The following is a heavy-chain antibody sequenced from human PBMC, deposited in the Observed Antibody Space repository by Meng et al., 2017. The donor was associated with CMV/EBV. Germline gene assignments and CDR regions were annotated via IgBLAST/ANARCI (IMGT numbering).Heavy chain of an antibody. CDR2: ISYDGSNK. D-gene: IGHD1-26*01. J-gene: IGHJ4*02. CDR1: GFTFSSYA. Sequence: QWEVRGCGRGWVQPGRSLRLSCAASGFTFSSYAMHWVRQAPGKGLEWVAVISYDGSNKYYADSVKGRFTISRDNSKNTLYLQMNSLRAEDTAVYYCARDFGDIVGATGYWGQGTLVTVSS. V-gene: IGHV3-30-3*01. CDR3: ARDFGDIVGATGY.